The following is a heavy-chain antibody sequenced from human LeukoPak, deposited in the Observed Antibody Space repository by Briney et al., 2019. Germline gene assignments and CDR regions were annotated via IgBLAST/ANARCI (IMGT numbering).Heavy chain of an antibody. V-gene: IGHV1-69*04. D-gene: IGHD3-3*01. CDR3: ARDLLGGITIFGVASAFDI. CDR1: GGTFSSYA. CDR2: IIPILGIA. Sequence: ASVKVSCKASGGTFSSYAISWVRQAPGQGLEWMGRIIPILGIANYAQKFQGRVTITADKSTSTAYMELSSLRSEDTAVYYCARDLLGGITIFGVASAFDIWGRGTMVTVSS. J-gene: IGHJ3*02.